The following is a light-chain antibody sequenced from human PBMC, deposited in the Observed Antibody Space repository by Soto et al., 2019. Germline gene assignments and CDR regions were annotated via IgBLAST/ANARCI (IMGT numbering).Light chain of an antibody. CDR1: QSISSW. Sequence: DIQMTQSHSTLSASVGDRVTITCRASQSISSWLAWYQQKPGKAPKLVIYDASSLESGVPSRFSGSGSGTEFTLTIRSLQPDDFAPYYCQQYTSYPRTFGQGTNVEIK. CDR2: DAS. V-gene: IGKV1-5*01. J-gene: IGKJ1*01. CDR3: QQYTSYPRT.